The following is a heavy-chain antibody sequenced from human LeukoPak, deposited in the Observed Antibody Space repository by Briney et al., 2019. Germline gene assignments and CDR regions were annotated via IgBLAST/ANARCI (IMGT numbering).Heavy chain of an antibody. CDR2: IIPILGIA. J-gene: IGHJ5*02. CDR1: GGTFSSYG. D-gene: IGHD2-21*02. V-gene: IGHV1-69*04. CDR3: ARGVDGGNSDWFDP. Sequence: SVKVSCKASGGTFSSYGISWVRQAPGQGLEWMGRIIPILGIANYAQKFQGRVTITADKSTSTAYMELSSLRSEDTAVYYCARGVDGGNSDWFDPWGQGTLVTVSS.